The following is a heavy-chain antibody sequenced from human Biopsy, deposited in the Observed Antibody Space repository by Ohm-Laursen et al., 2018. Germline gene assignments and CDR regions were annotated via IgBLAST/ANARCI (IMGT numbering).Heavy chain of an antibody. CDR2: IRSGGDYM. CDR3: ARSGWNFEFDS. D-gene: IGHD6-19*01. Sequence: SLRLSCAASGFTLSYYSMTWVRQAPGKGLEWVSSIRSGGDYMFYADSVKGRFTISRDNAENSLYLQMNSLRAEDTAIYYCARSGWNFEFDSWGKGTLVAVSS. CDR1: GFTLSYYS. J-gene: IGHJ4*02. V-gene: IGHV3-21*04.